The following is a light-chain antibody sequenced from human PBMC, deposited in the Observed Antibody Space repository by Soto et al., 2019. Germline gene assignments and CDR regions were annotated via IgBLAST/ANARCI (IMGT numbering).Light chain of an antibody. Sequence: EIVLTQSPATLSLSSGERATLSCRASQSVSSYLAWYQQKPGQAPRLLIYDASNRATGIPARFSGSGSGTDFTLTISSLEPEDFAVYYCQQRSNWPTFGQGTRLEN. CDR2: DAS. CDR3: QQRSNWPT. J-gene: IGKJ5*01. CDR1: QSVSSY. V-gene: IGKV3-11*01.